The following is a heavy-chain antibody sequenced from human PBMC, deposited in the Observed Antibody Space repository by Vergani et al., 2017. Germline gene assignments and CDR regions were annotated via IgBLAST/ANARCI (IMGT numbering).Heavy chain of an antibody. J-gene: IGHJ4*02. CDR3: AKDGVSYDILTGYYTTEREYYFDY. CDR2: ISGDGGST. V-gene: IGHV3-43*02. CDR1: GFTFDDYA. Sequence: EVQLVESGGGVVQPGGSLRLSCAASGFTFDDYAMHWVRQAPGKGLEWVSLISGDGGSTYYADSVKGRFTISRDNSKNSLYLQMNSLRTEDTALYYCAKDGVSYDILTGYYTTEREYYFDYWGQGTLVTVSS. D-gene: IGHD3-9*01.